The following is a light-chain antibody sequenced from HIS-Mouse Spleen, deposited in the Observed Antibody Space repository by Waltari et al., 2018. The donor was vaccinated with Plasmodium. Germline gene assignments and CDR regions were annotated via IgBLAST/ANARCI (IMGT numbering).Light chain of an antibody. Sequence: SYELTQPPSVSVSPGQTARITCSGDALPKQYAYWYQQKPGQAPVLVIYKDSERPSGIPVRVSGSSSGTTVTLTISGDQAEDEADYYCQSADSSGTPNWVFGGGTKLTVL. V-gene: IGLV3-25*03. CDR2: KDS. J-gene: IGLJ3*02. CDR1: ALPKQY. CDR3: QSADSSGTPNWV.